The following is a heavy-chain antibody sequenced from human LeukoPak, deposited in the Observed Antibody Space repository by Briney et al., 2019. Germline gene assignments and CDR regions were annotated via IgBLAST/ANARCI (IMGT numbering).Heavy chain of an antibody. CDR3: ARDHAPYYYYGMDV. CDR2: IYYSGST. J-gene: IGHJ6*02. CDR1: GGSISSYY. V-gene: IGHV4-59*01. Sequence: SETLSLTCTVSGGSISSYYWSWIRQPPGKGLEWIGYIYYSGSTNYNPSLKSRVTISVDTSKNQFSLKLSSVTAADTAVYYCARDHAPYYYYGMDVRGQGTTVTVSS.